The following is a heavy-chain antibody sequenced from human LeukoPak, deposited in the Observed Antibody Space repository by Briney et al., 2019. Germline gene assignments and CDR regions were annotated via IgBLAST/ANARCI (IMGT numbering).Heavy chain of an antibody. CDR2: INSDGSEG. CDR3: ARDRGGYSYGFFDY. Sequence: GGSLRLSCAVSGFTFSGFWMSWSRQAPGKGLEWVASINSDGSEGYYADVVKGRFTISRDNAKNSLYLQMNSLRAEDTAVYYCARDRGGYSYGFFDYWGQGTLVTVSS. J-gene: IGHJ4*02. D-gene: IGHD5-18*01. CDR1: GFTFSGFW. V-gene: IGHV3-7*01.